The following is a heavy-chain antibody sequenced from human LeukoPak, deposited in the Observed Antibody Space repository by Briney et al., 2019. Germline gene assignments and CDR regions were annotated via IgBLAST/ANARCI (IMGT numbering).Heavy chain of an antibody. CDR1: GYSISSGYY. D-gene: IGHD3-10*01. Sequence: TSETLSLTCTVSGYSISSGYYWGWIRQPPGKGLEWIGEINHSGSTNYNPSLKSRVTISVDTSKNQFSLKLSSVTAADTAVYYCARARVWFGELLPHQFSGAFDIWGQGTMVTVSS. CDR3: ARARVWFGELLPHQFSGAFDI. V-gene: IGHV4-38-2*02. J-gene: IGHJ3*02. CDR2: INHSGST.